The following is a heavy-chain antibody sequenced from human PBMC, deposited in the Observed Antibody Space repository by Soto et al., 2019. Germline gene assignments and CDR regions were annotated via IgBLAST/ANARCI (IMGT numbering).Heavy chain of an antibody. Sequence: SETLSLTWTVSGGSISSGGYYWSWIRQHPGKGLEWIGYIYYSGSTYYNPSLKSRVTISVDTSKNQFSLKLSSVTAADTAVYYCASLYDYSEVAGYFQHWGQGTLVTVSS. CDR2: IYYSGST. CDR1: GGSISSGGYY. J-gene: IGHJ1*01. V-gene: IGHV4-31*02. D-gene: IGHD5-12*01. CDR3: ASLYDYSEVAGYFQH.